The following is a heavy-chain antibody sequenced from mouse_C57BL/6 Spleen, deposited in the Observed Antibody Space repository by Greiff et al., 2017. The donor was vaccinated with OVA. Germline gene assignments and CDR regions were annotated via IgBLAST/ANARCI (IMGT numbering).Heavy chain of an antibody. CDR1: GFTFSNYW. Sequence: EVQLVESGGGLVQPGGSMKLSCVASGFTFSNYWMNWVRQSPEKGLEWVAQIRLKSDNYATHYAESVKGRFTISRDDSNSSVYLQMNNLRAEDTGIYYCTRDYEEYFDVWGTGTTVTVSS. CDR3: TRDYEEYFDV. D-gene: IGHD2-4*01. CDR2: IRLKSDNYAT. J-gene: IGHJ1*03. V-gene: IGHV6-3*01.